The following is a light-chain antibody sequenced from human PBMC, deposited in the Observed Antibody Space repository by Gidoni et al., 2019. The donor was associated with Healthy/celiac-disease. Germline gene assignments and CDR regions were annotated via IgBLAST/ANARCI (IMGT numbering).Light chain of an antibody. CDR1: KLGDKY. V-gene: IGLV3-1*01. CDR2: QDS. CDR3: QAWDSSTAVV. J-gene: IGLJ2*01. Sequence: YALSQPPPVSLSPGQTASITCSGDKLGDKYACWYQQKPGQSPVLVIYQDSKRPSGIPGRFSGSNSGNTATLTISGTQAMDEADYYCQAWDSSTAVVFGGGTKLTVL.